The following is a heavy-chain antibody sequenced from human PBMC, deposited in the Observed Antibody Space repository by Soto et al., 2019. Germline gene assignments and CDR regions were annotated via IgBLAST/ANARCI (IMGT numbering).Heavy chain of an antibody. CDR1: GFTFSDAW. CDR3: VTDRGGGMDV. D-gene: IGHD3-10*01. CDR2: IKRKIDGETT. V-gene: IGHV3-15*01. Sequence: EVQLVESGGGMVMPGGSLRLSCAASGFTFSDAWMTWIRKAPGKGLQCVGRIKRKIDGETTDYAAPVKGRFTISRDDSKHTLYLQMNSLKVEDTAMYYCVTDRGGGMDVWGQGTTVTVSS. J-gene: IGHJ6*01.